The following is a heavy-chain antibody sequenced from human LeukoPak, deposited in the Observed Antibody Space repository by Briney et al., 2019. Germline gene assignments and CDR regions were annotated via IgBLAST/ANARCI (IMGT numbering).Heavy chain of an antibody. D-gene: IGHD4-17*01. V-gene: IGHV3-21*01. Sequence: GGSLRLSCAVSGFTFSTYGMSWVRQTPGKGLEWVSSITSSSRYIYYADSVKGRFTISRDNAKNSLFLQMNSLRAEDTAVYYCARDQYGDYGFDYWGQGILVTVSS. J-gene: IGHJ4*02. CDR2: ITSSSRYI. CDR1: GFTFSTYG. CDR3: ARDQYGDYGFDY.